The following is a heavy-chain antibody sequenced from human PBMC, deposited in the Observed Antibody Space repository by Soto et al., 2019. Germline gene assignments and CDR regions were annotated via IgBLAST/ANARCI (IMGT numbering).Heavy chain of an antibody. CDR3: ARYPNPTVAGLPFDL. J-gene: IGHJ4*02. D-gene: IGHD6-19*01. V-gene: IGHV3-7*03. CDR1: GFTFSSYG. Sequence: GGSLRLSFAASGFTFSSYGMSWVRQAPGKGLEWVAHTRQDGGQEYYVDSVKGRFTISRDNAKNSLYLQMNSLRVEDTAVYYCARYPNPTVAGLPFDLWGQGTLVTVSS. CDR2: TRQDGGQE.